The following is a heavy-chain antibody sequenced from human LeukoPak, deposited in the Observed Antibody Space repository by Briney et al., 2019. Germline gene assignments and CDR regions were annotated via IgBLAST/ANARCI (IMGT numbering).Heavy chain of an antibody. J-gene: IGHJ3*01. CDR1: GFTFNSYA. V-gene: IGHV3-30*04. Sequence: GGSLRLSCAASGFTFNSYAMHWVRKAPGKGLEWVAAISYDESNKYYADSVKGRFTISRDNSKNTLYLQMNSLRAEDTAIYYCATFRFLGTWGQGTMVTVSP. CDR2: ISYDESNK. D-gene: IGHD3-3*01. CDR3: ATFRFLGT.